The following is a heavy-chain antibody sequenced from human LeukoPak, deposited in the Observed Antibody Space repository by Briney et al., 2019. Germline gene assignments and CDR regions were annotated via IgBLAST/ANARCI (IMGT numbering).Heavy chain of an antibody. Sequence: PGGSLRLSCVASGFTFSRYWMSWVRQAPGKGLEWVSYISSSGSTIYYADSVKGRFTISRDNAKNSLYLQMNSLRAEDTAVYYCAELGITMIGGVWGKGTTVTISS. CDR2: ISSSGSTI. D-gene: IGHD3-10*02. J-gene: IGHJ6*04. V-gene: IGHV3-48*04. CDR1: GFTFSRYW. CDR3: AELGITMIGGV.